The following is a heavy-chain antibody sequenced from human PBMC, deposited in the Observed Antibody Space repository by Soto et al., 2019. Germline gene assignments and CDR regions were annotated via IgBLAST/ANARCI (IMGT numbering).Heavy chain of an antibody. D-gene: IGHD5-12*01. J-gene: IGHJ4*02. CDR3: ARNRVVAKMYYFDY. CDR2: ISYDGSNK. CDR1: GFTFSSYA. V-gene: IGHV3-30-3*01. Sequence: QVQLVESGGGVVQPGRSLRLSYAASGFTFSSYAMHWVRQAPGKGLEWVAVISYDGSNKYYADSVKGRFTISRDNSKNTLYLQMNSLRAEDTAVYYCARNRVVAKMYYFDYWGQGTLVTVSS.